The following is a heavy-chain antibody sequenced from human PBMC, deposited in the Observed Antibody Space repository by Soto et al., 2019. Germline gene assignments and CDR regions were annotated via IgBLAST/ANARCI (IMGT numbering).Heavy chain of an antibody. D-gene: IGHD2-15*01. CDR2: ISGSGGST. CDR1: GFTVSGYA. Sequence: WVPLRLSCAASGFTVSGYAMSYVVQAPRKGLEWVSAISGSGGSTYYADSVKGRFTISRDNSKNTLYLQMNSLRAEDTAVYYCAKDSYCGGGSCYGLDYWGQGTLVTVSS. J-gene: IGHJ4*02. V-gene: IGHV3-23*01. CDR3: AKDSYCGGGSCYGLDY.